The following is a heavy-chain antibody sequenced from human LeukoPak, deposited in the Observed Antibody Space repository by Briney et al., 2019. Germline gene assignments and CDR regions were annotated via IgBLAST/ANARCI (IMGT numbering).Heavy chain of an antibody. Sequence: GGSLRLSCAASGFTFNTYTMNWVRQAPGKGLEWVSYISGSSGIIDYADSVRGRFTISRDNAKNSLYLQMNSLRAEDTAGYYCARGSTYYESSGKVPFDYGGQGTLVTVSS. CDR2: ISGSSGII. D-gene: IGHD3-22*01. V-gene: IGHV3-48*01. CDR1: GFTFNTYT. J-gene: IGHJ4*02. CDR3: ARGSTYYESSGKVPFDY.